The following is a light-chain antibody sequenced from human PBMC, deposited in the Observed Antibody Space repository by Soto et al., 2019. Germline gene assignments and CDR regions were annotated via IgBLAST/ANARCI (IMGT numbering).Light chain of an antibody. CDR2: EVY. J-gene: IGLJ2*01. V-gene: IGLV2-8*01. Sequence: QSALTQPPCASGSPGQAVTISCTGTRDDVGGYNYVSWYQHHPGKAPKLIVYEVYKRPSGVPARFSGSKSGNTASLTVSGLLADDEAVYYCTSYVTNNVVIFGGGTKLTVL. CDR1: RDDVGGYNY. CDR3: TSYVTNNVVI.